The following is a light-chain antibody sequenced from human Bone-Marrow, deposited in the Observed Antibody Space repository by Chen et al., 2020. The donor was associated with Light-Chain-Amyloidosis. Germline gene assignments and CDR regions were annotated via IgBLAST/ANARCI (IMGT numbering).Light chain of an antibody. CDR3: QSYDSSLSGYV. CDR2: ANN. CDR1: SANIGAGYD. Sequence: QSVLTQPPSVSGAPGQRVTVSCTGRSANIGAGYDVHWYQQLPGTAPKLLIYANNKRPSGVPDRSSGSKSVTSASLAVPGLQAEDEADYYCQSYDSSLSGYVFGTGTKVTVL. J-gene: IGLJ1*01. V-gene: IGLV1-40*01.